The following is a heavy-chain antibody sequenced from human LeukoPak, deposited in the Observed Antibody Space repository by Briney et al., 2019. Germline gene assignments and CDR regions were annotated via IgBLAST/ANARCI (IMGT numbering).Heavy chain of an antibody. Sequence: GGSLRLSCAASGFTFSSYSMNWVRQAPGKGLEWVSVIYSGGSTYYADSVKGRFTLSRDSSKNTLYLQMNSLRAEDTAVYYCARDYYDTSGYYYPFDFWGQGTLVTVSS. J-gene: IGHJ4*02. CDR3: ARDYYDTSGYYYPFDF. CDR2: IYSGGST. V-gene: IGHV3-66*01. D-gene: IGHD3-22*01. CDR1: GFTFSSYS.